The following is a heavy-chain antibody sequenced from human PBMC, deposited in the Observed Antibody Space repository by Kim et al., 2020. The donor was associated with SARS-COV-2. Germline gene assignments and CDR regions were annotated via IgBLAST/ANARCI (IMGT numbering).Heavy chain of an antibody. V-gene: IGHV4-61*01. CDR2: IYYSGST. CDR3: ARDLEKKMVQGVANWFDP. Sequence: SETLSLTCTVSGGSVSSGSYYWSWIRQPPGKGLEWIGYIYYSGSTNYNPSLKSRVTISVDTSKNQFSLKLSSVTAADAAVYYCARDLEKKMVQGVANWFDPWGQGTLVTVSS. D-gene: IGHD3-10*01. J-gene: IGHJ5*02. CDR1: GGSVSSGSYY.